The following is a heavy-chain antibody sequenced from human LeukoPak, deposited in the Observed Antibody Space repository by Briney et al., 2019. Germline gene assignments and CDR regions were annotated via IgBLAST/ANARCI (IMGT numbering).Heavy chain of an antibody. CDR1: GFTFSSYA. Sequence: GGSLRLSCAASGFTFSSYAMSWVRQAPGKGLEWVSGINWNGGSTGYADSVKGRFTISRDNAKNSLYLQMNSLRAEDTALYYCARAAYGSGSYKHYYYYYMDVWGKGTTVTVSS. CDR3: ARAAYGSGSYKHYYYYYMDV. D-gene: IGHD3-10*01. V-gene: IGHV3-20*04. J-gene: IGHJ6*03. CDR2: INWNGGST.